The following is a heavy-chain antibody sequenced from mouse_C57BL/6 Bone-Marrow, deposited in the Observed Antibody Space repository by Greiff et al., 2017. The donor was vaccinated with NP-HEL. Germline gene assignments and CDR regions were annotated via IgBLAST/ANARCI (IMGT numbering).Heavy chain of an antibody. CDR3: ARGTTSVVAPVYWYFDV. V-gene: IGHV1-81*01. CDR2: IYPRSGNT. D-gene: IGHD1-1*01. CDR1: GYTFTSYG. Sequence: QVQLKQSGAELVRPGASVKLSCKASGYTFTSYGISWVKQRPGQGLEWIGEIYPRSGNTYYNEKFKGKATLTADKSSSTAYMELRSLTSEDSAVYFYARGTTSVVAPVYWYFDVWGTGTTVTVSS. J-gene: IGHJ1*03.